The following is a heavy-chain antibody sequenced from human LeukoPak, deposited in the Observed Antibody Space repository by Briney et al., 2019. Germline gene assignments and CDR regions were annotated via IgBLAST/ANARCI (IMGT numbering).Heavy chain of an antibody. CDR1: GYTFTSYG. CDR3: ARDGPNYYDSSGYPVPFNWFDP. V-gene: IGHV1-18*01. Sequence: GASVKVSCKASGYTFTSYGISWVRQAPGQGLEWMGWISAYNGNTNYAQKLQGRVTMTTDTSTSTAYMELRSLRSDDTAVYYCARDGPNYYDSSGYPVPFNWFDPWGQGTLVTVSS. D-gene: IGHD3-22*01. CDR2: ISAYNGNT. J-gene: IGHJ5*02.